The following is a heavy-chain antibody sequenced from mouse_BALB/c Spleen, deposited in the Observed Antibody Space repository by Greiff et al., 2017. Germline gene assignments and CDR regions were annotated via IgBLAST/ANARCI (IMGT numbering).Heavy chain of an antibody. Sequence: VQLQQSGAELVKPGASVKLSCTASGFNIKDTYMHWVKQRPEQGLEWIGRIDPANGNTKYDPKFQGKATITADTSSNTAYLQLSSLTSEDSAVYFCAREAYGNYGYFDVWGAGTTVTVSS. D-gene: IGHD2-1*01. V-gene: IGHV14-3*02. CDR1: GFNIKDTY. J-gene: IGHJ1*01. CDR2: IDPANGNT. CDR3: AREAYGNYGYFDV.